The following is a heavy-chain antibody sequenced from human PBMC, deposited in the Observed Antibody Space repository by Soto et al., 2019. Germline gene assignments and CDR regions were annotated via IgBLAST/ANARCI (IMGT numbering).Heavy chain of an antibody. CDR1: GGSISSYY. V-gene: IGHV4-59*01. Sequence: PETLSLTCTVSGGSISSYYWSWIRQPPGKGLEWIGYIYYSGSTNYNPSLKSRVTISVDTSKNQFSLKLSSVTAADTAVYYCARGYDFWSGTTRGGMDVWGQGTTVTVS. CDR3: ARGYDFWSGTTRGGMDV. J-gene: IGHJ6*02. D-gene: IGHD3-3*01. CDR2: IYYSGST.